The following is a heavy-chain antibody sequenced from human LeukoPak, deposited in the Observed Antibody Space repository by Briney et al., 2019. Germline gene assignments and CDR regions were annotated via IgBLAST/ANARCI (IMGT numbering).Heavy chain of an antibody. CDR1: GYTFTSYG. V-gene: IGHV7-4-1*02. D-gene: IGHD2-21*02. J-gene: IGHJ3*02. Sequence: GASVKVSCKASGYTFTSYGISWVRQAPGQGLEWMGWISTNTGNPTYAQGFTGRFVFSLDTSVSTAYLQISSLKAEDTAVYYCASEGVVTAILPPLGAFDIWGQGTMVTVSS. CDR2: ISTNTGNP. CDR3: ASEGVVTAILPPLGAFDI.